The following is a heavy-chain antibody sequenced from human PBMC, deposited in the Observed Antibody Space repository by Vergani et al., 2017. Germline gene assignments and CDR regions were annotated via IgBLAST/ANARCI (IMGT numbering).Heavy chain of an antibody. CDR3: ARELLPSVFDF. D-gene: IGHD2-21*01. J-gene: IGHJ4*02. V-gene: IGHV4-61*02. CDR2: IHAGGST. Sequence: QVQLQESGPGLVKPSQTLSLTCTVSGDSGNRHIYYWTWIRQPAGKGLEWIGRIHAGGSTNSNPSLKSRVTMSVDMSSDQFSLNLTSVTAADTAVYYCARELLPSVFDFWGQGILVTVSS. CDR1: GDSGNRHIYY.